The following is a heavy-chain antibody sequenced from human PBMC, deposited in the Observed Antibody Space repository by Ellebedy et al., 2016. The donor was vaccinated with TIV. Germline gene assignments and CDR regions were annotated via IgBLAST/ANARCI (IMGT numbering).Heavy chain of an antibody. J-gene: IGHJ4*02. V-gene: IGHV3-30-3*01. Sequence: PGGSLRLSCTASGFTFSSYSMHWVRQAPGKGLEWVALISYDGNIKYYADSVKGRFTISRDNSKFTLYLQLNSLRPEDTAVYYCSRGVGLLWIAEGHLDFWGQGTLVTVSS. CDR1: GFTFSSYS. CDR3: SRGVGLLWIAEGHLDF. CDR2: ISYDGNIK. D-gene: IGHD3-10*01.